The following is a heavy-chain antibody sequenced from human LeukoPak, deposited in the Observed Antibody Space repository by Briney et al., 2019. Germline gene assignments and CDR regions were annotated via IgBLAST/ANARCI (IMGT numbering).Heavy chain of an antibody. CDR2: IRSKAYGGTT. V-gene: IGHV3-49*03. Sequence: GGSLRLSCTASGFTFGDYAMSWFRQAPGKGLEWVGFIRSKAYGGTTEYAASVKGRFTISRDDSKSIAYLQMNSLKTEDTAVYYCTREPPRYYYGSGSIPRLDYWGQGTLVTVSS. J-gene: IGHJ4*02. CDR1: GFTFGDYA. D-gene: IGHD3-10*01. CDR3: TREPPRYYYGSGSIPRLDY.